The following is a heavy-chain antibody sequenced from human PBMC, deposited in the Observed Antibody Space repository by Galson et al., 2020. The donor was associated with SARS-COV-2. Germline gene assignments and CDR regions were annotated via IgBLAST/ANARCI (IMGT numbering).Heavy chain of an antibody. CDR3: ARDGYDSSGYYSSH. Sequence: GSLRLSCAASGFTFSNSWMHWVRQAPGKGLEWVSRINPDGSSTGYADSVKGRFTISRDNAKNTLYLQMNSLRAEDTAVYYCARDGYDSSGYYSSHWGQGTLVTVSS. CDR2: INPDGSST. V-gene: IGHV3-74*01. J-gene: IGHJ4*02. CDR1: GFTFSNSW. D-gene: IGHD3-22*01.